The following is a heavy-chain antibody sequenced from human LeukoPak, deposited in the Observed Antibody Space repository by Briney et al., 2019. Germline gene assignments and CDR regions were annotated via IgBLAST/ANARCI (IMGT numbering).Heavy chain of an antibody. D-gene: IGHD3-22*01. CDR1: GFTFSNYG. V-gene: IGHV3-23*01. CDR2: ISDSGAGT. J-gene: IGHJ4*02. Sequence: GGTLRLSCAASGFTFSNYGMSWVRQAPGKGLEWVSAISDSGAGTYYADSVKGRFTISRDNSRNTLYLQMNSLRAEDTAVYYCARGSGYLETFDYWGQGTLVTVSS. CDR3: ARGSGYLETFDY.